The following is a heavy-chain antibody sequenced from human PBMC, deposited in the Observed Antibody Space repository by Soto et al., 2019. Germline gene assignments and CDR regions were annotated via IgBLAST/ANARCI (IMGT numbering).Heavy chain of an antibody. CDR1: GFTFSSYS. J-gene: IGHJ4*02. CDR2: ISSSSSYI. CDR3: ARDGVIGWLQSVYYFDY. Sequence: EVQLVESGGGLVKPGGSLRLSCAASGFTFSSYSMNWVRQAPGKGLEWVSSISSSSSYIYYADSVKGRFTISRDNAKNSLYLQMNSLRAEDTAVYYCARDGVIGWLQSVYYFDYWGQGTLVTVSS. D-gene: IGHD5-12*01. V-gene: IGHV3-21*01.